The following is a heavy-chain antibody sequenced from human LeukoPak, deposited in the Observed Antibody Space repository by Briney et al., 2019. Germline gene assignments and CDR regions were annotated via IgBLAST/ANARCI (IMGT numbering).Heavy chain of an antibody. J-gene: IGHJ6*03. Sequence: PGGSLRLSCAASGFTFSSYSMNWVRQAPGKGLEWVSSISSSSSYIYYADSVKGRFTISRDNAKNSLYLQMNSLRAEDTAVYYCARGPADQIAAAGPSADFYYYYMDVWGKGTTVTVSS. CDR3: ARGPADQIAAAGPSADFYYYYMDV. CDR2: ISSSSSYI. D-gene: IGHD6-13*01. CDR1: GFTFSSYS. V-gene: IGHV3-21*01.